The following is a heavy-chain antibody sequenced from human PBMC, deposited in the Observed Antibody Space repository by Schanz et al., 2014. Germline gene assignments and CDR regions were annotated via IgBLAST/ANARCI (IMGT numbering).Heavy chain of an antibody. CDR3: GRGFSRSYIDF. CDR1: GYTFTTYY. CDR2: INPSGGST. D-gene: IGHD6-6*01. J-gene: IGHJ4*02. V-gene: IGHV1-46*03. Sequence: QVQLLQSGAEVKKPGASMKVSCKASGYTFTTYYMLWVRQAPGQGLEWMGIINPSGGSTRYGQKCQVRITVTTDTSTSTVYLELSSLRSDDTAVYYCGRGFSRSYIDFWGQGTLIDVSS.